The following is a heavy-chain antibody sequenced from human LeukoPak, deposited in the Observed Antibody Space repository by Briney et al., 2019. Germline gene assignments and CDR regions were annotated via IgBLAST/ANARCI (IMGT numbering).Heavy chain of an antibody. CDR1: GFTFSSYS. V-gene: IGHV3-30*03. CDR3: AREPYSSSRPYGKDV. D-gene: IGHD6-13*01. Sequence: GGSLRLSCAASGFTFSSYSMNWVRQAPGKGLEWVAVISYDGSNKYYADSVKGRFTISRDNSENTLYLQMNSLRAEDTAVYYCAREPYSSSRPYGKDVWGQGTTVTVSS. J-gene: IGHJ6*02. CDR2: ISYDGSNK.